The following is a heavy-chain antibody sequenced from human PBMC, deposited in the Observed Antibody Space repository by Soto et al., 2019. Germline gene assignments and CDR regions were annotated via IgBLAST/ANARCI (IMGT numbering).Heavy chain of an antibody. CDR1: GFTFISDS. Sequence: GGSLRLSCAACGFTFISDSMNWVLQAPGKGLEWVSSISSSSSYIYYADSVKGRFTISRDNAKNSLYLQMNSLRAEDTAVYYCARECSMVRGVELWFDPWGQGTLVTVSS. CDR2: ISSSSSYI. J-gene: IGHJ5*02. V-gene: IGHV3-21*01. CDR3: ARECSMVRGVELWFDP. D-gene: IGHD3-10*01.